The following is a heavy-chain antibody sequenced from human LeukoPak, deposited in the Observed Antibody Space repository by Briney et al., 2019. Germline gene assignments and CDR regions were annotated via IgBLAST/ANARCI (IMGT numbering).Heavy chain of an antibody. CDR1: GGSISNSSYY. CDR3: ARLRYGEGY. V-gene: IGHV4-39*01. Sequence: SETLSLTCSVSGGSISNSSYYWGWIRQPPGKGLEWIGSIYYSVRTYYNPSLKSRVTISVDTSKNQFSLKLSSVTAADTAVYYCARLRYGEGYWGQGTLVTVPS. CDR2: IYYSVRT. D-gene: IGHD4-17*01. J-gene: IGHJ4*02.